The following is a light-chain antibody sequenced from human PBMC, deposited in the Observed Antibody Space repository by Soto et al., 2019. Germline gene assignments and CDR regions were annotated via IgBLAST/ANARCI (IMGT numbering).Light chain of an antibody. CDR1: QTVVSSS. J-gene: IGKJ3*01. V-gene: IGKV3-20*01. Sequence: EIVLTQSPGTLALSPGERATLSCRASQTVVSSSLAWYQQKPGQTPRLLIYGSSSRATGIPDRFSGSGSGRDFTLTISRLEPEDSAVYYCQQYGSSPLFSFGPGTKVDIK. CDR2: GSS. CDR3: QQYGSSPLFS.